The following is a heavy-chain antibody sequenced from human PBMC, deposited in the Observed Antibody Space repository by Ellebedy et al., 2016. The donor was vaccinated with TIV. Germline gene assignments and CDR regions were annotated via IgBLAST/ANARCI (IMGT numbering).Heavy chain of an antibody. CDR3: ARGDYDILTGDTSTGDFDS. Sequence: SETLSLTCTVSGDSITHSSYYWAWIRQPPGKGLEWIGNFYYSGNSFYNPSLKSRVTISVDTSKMQFSLKLNSVTAADTAVYYFARGDYDILTGDTSTGDFDSWGQGTLVTVSS. CDR1: GDSITHSSYY. J-gene: IGHJ4*02. D-gene: IGHD3-9*01. V-gene: IGHV4-39*07. CDR2: FYYSGNS.